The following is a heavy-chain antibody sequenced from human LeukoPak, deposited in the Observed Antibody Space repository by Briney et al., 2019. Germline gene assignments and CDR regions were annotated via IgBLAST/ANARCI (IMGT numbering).Heavy chain of an antibody. V-gene: IGHV4-61*02. D-gene: IGHD2-15*01. CDR1: GGSISSGSYY. J-gene: IGHJ6*03. CDR2: IYSSGST. Sequence: SETLSLTCTVSGGSISSGSYYWSWIRQPAGKGLEWIGRIYSSGSTNYNPSLKSRVTISLETSKNQFSLKLSSVTAADTAVYYCARVIGYCSGGSCYRGPYYYYYYMDVWGKGTTVTVSS. CDR3: ARVIGYCSGGSCYRGPYYYYYYMDV.